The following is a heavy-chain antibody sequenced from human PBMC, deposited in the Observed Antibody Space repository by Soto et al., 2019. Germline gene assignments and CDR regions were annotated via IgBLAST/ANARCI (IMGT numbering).Heavy chain of an antibody. CDR3: ARGGGDYGAYGGFDP. CDR2: MNPNSGNT. CDR1: GYTFTSYD. D-gene: IGHD4-17*01. J-gene: IGHJ5*02. V-gene: IGHV1-8*01. Sequence: QVQLVQSGAQVKKHGASVKVSCKDSGYTFTSYDINWVRQATGQGLEWMGWMNPNSGNTGYAQKFQGRVTMTRNTSISTAYMELSSLRSEATAVYYCARGGGDYGAYGGFDPWGQGTLVTVSS.